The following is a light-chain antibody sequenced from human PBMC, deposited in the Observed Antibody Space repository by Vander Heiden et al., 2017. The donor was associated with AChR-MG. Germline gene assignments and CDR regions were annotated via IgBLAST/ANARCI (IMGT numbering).Light chain of an antibody. CDR1: VLAKKY. Sequence: SRELTQPPSVSVSPGQTAIITCSRDVLAKKYSYWYQQRPGQAPRMVVFKDNERPSGIPERFSGSSSGTIVTLTITDVQAEDEADYYCQSGDSRTAVFGTGTKVTVL. V-gene: IGLV3-25*03. CDR2: KDN. J-gene: IGLJ1*01. CDR3: QSGDSRTAV.